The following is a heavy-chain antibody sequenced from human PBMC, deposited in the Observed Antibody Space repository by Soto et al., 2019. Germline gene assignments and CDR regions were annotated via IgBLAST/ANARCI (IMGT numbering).Heavy chain of an antibody. J-gene: IGHJ4*02. CDR1: GGSIRSGGYS. V-gene: IGHV4-30-2*01. D-gene: IGHD5-12*01. CDR3: AAGGGLPRYY. CDR2: IYHSGNT. Sequence: QLQLQESGSGLVKPSQTLSLTCAVSGGSIRSGGYSWSWIRKPPGKGLEWIGYIYHSGNTYYNPSLKSRVTISVDRSKNQFSLKLSSVAAADTAVYYCAAGGGLPRYYWGQGTLVTVSS.